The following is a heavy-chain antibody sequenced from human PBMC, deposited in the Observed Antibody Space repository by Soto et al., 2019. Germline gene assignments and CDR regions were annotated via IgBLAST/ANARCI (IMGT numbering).Heavy chain of an antibody. D-gene: IGHD3-3*01. CDR3: ASVRVINDFWSGYYFDY. CDR1: GFTVSSNY. CDR2: IYSGGST. J-gene: IGHJ4*02. V-gene: IGHV3-53*01. Sequence: GGSLRLSCAASGFTVSSNYMSWVRLAPGKGLEWVSVIYSGGSTYYADSVKGRFTISRDNSKNTLYLQMNSLRAEDTAVYYCASVRVINDFWSGYYFDYWGQGTLVTVSS.